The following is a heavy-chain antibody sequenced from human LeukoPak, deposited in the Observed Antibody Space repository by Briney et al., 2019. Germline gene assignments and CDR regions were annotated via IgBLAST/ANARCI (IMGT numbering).Heavy chain of an antibody. CDR2: ISSSSSTI. CDR1: GFTFSSYS. V-gene: IGHV3-48*01. CDR3: ARVHYYDFWSVPGY. J-gene: IGHJ4*02. Sequence: TGGSLRLSCAASGFTFSSYSMNWVRQAPGKGLEWVSYISSSSSTIYYADSVKGRFTISRDSAKNSLYLQMNSLRAEDTAVYYCARVHYYDFWSVPGYWGQGTLVTVSS. D-gene: IGHD3-3*01.